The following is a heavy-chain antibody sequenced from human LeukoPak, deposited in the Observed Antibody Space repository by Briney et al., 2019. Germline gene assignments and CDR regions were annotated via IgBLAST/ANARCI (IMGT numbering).Heavy chain of an antibody. CDR3: AKGGECLVASAYYYSYTHV. D-gene: IGHD6-19*01. CDR2: ISSSGRST. Sequence: GGSLILSCAASGFTFSYYNMNWVRQAPGKGLEWVSAISSSGRSTYYADSVKGRFTISRDNSKNTLYLQMNSLRAEDTAVYYRAKGGECLVASAYYYSYTHVCDKWPTVTISS. CDR1: GFTFSYYN. V-gene: IGHV3-23*01. J-gene: IGHJ6*03.